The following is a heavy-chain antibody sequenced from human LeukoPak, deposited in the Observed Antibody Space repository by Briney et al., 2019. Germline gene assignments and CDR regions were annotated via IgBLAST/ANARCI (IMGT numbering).Heavy chain of an antibody. CDR2: IYTSGST. J-gene: IGHJ3*02. CDR3: ARDYDSSGYPGPGAFDI. V-gene: IGHV4-4*07. D-gene: IGHD3-22*01. Sequence: SETLSLTCTVSGGSISSYYWSWIRQPAGKGLEWIGRIYTSGSTNYNPSLKSRVTMSVDTSKNQFSLKLSSVTAADTAVYYCARDYDSSGYPGPGAFDIWGQGTMVTVPS. CDR1: GGSISSYY.